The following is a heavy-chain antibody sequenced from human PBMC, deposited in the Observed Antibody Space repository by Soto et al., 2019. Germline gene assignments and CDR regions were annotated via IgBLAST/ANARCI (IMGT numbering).Heavy chain of an antibody. Sequence: GASVKVSCKASGGTFSSYAISWVRQAPGQGLEWMGGIIPIFGTANYAQKFQGRVTITADESTSTAYMELSSLRSEDTAVYYCARSYYYDSSGLGYFDYWGQGTLVTVSS. D-gene: IGHD3-22*01. J-gene: IGHJ4*02. V-gene: IGHV1-69*13. CDR3: ARSYYYDSSGLGYFDY. CDR1: GGTFSSYA. CDR2: IIPIFGTA.